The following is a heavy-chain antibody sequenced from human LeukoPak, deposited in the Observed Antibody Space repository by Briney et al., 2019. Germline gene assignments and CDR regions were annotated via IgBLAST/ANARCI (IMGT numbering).Heavy chain of an antibody. CDR1: GGSISRHF. CDR2: IHYSGRT. D-gene: IGHD3-22*01. V-gene: IGHV4-59*11. J-gene: IGHJ3*02. Sequence: SETLSLTCSVSGGSISRHFWSWIRQPPGKGLEWIAFIHYSGRTKYNPSLQSRVTISIDTSENNFSLRLTSVTAADTAVYYCARLLDNDSSGDPETFDMWGQGKVVSVSS. CDR3: ARLLDNDSSGDPETFDM.